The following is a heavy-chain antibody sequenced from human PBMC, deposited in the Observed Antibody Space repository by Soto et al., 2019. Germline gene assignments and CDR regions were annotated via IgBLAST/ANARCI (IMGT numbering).Heavy chain of an antibody. CDR1: GGSISTYD. J-gene: IGHJ6*03. V-gene: IGHV4-59*01. CDR3: ARGGRSAYYYYMGV. CDR2: VYYSGST. Sequence: SESLSLTCTVSGGSISTYDGSWVRQPPGKGLEWIGYVYYSGSTNYNPSLKSRVTISVDTSKNQFSLKLTSVTAADTAMYYCARGGRSAYYYYMGVWGKGTTVTVSS.